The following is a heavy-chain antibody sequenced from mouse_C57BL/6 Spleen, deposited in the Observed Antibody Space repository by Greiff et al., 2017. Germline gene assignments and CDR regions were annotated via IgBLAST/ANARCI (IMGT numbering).Heavy chain of an antibody. J-gene: IGHJ1*03. V-gene: IGHV2-3*01. Sequence: VQGVESGPGLVAPSQSLSITCTVSGFSLTSYGVSWVRQPPGKGLEWLGVIWGDGSTNYHSALISSLSISKYNPTMQVIIKLNRLQTDDTATYDCAKEGGYGTWYFDVWGTGTTVTVSS. CDR1: GFSLTSYG. D-gene: IGHD1-1*01. CDR3: AKEGGYGTWYFDV. CDR2: IWGDGST.